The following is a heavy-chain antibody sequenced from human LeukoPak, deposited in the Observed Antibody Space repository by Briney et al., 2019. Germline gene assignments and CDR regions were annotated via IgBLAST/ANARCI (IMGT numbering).Heavy chain of an antibody. D-gene: IGHD2-2*01. J-gene: IGHJ4*02. CDR2: ISSSSSAI. CDR3: AGYCSTTSCYGVDY. Sequence: GGSLRLSCAASGFTFSSYSMNLVRQAPGKGLEWVSYISSSSSAIYYADSAKGRFTISRDNAKNSLYLQMNSLRAEDTAVYYCAGYCSTTSCYGVDYWGQGTLVTVSS. V-gene: IGHV3-48*01. CDR1: GFTFSSYS.